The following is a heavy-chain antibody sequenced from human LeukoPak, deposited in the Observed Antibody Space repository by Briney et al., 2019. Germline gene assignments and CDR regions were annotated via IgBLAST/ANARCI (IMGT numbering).Heavy chain of an antibody. CDR3: ARENYDYVWGSSI. J-gene: IGHJ4*02. D-gene: IGHD3-16*01. CDR2: INPNSGGT. V-gene: IGHV1-2*06. CDR1: GYTFTGYY. Sequence: ASVKVSCKASGYTFTGYYMHWVRQAPGQGLEWMGRINPNSGGTNYAQKFQGRVTMTRDTSISTAYMELSRLRSDDTAVYYCARENYDYVWGSSIWGQGTLVTVSS.